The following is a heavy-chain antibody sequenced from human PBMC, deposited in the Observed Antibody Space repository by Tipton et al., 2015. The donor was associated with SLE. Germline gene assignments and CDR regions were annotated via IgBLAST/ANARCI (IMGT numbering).Heavy chain of an antibody. Sequence: TLSLTCTVSGGSISSYYWSWIRQPPGKGLEWIGYIYHSGSTYYNPSLKSRVTISVDTSKNQFSLKLGSVTAADTAVYYCARGGSSSPSYFDYWGQGTLVTVSS. CDR3: ARGGSSSPSYFDY. V-gene: IGHV4-59*12. CDR1: GGSISSYY. D-gene: IGHD6-6*01. J-gene: IGHJ4*02. CDR2: IYHSGST.